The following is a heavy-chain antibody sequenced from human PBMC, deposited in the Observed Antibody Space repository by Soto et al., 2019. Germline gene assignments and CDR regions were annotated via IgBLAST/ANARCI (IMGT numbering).Heavy chain of an antibody. D-gene: IGHD3-3*01. CDR3: ARMYFGVVSDNWFDP. V-gene: IGHV1-8*01. CDR2: MNPNSGNT. CDR1: GYTFTSYD. Sequence: ASVKVSCKASGYTFTSYDINWVRQATGQGLEWMGWMNPNSGNTGYAQKFQGRVAMTRNTSISTAYMELSSLRSEDTAVYYCARMYFGVVSDNWFDPWGQGTLVTVSS. J-gene: IGHJ5*02.